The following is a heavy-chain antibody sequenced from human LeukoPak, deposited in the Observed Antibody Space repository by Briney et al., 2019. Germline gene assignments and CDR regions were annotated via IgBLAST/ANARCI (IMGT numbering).Heavy chain of an antibody. CDR3: AKDKTDYYDSSGYGDY. Sequence: GGSLRLSCAASGFTFSSYGMHWVRQAPGKGLEWVAVISYDGSNKYYADSVKGRFTISRDNSKNTLYLQMNSLRAEDTAVYYCAKDKTDYYDSSGYGDYWGQGTLVTVSS. D-gene: IGHD3-22*01. V-gene: IGHV3-30*18. CDR1: GFTFSSYG. J-gene: IGHJ4*02. CDR2: ISYDGSNK.